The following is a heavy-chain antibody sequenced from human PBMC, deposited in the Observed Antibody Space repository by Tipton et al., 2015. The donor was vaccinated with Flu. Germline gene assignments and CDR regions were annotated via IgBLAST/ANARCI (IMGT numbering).Heavy chain of an antibody. Sequence: QVQLVQSGAEVKKPGSSVKVSCKASGGTFSSYAISWVRQAPGQGLEWMGGIIPIFGTANYAQKFQGRVTITADESTSTAYMELSSLRSEDTAAYYCASSVDTAMVTKAFDYWGQGTLVTVSS. CDR1: GGTFSSYA. CDR3: ASSVDTAMVTKAFDY. V-gene: IGHV1-69*01. J-gene: IGHJ4*02. D-gene: IGHD5-18*01. CDR2: IIPIFGTA.